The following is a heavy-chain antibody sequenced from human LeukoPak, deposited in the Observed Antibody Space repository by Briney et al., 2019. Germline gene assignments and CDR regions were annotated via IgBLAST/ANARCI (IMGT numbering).Heavy chain of an antibody. CDR2: VSGGGGTT. CDR3: ARDGWNVFFDY. D-gene: IGHD1-1*01. Sequence: GGSLRLSCAASGFTFSSYAMSWVSQAPGKGLEWVSSVSGGGGTTHHADSVKGRFTISRDNYKSTLYLQMNSLGAGDTAVYYCARDGWNVFFDYWGQGALVSVSS. J-gene: IGHJ4*02. V-gene: IGHV3-23*01. CDR1: GFTFSSYA.